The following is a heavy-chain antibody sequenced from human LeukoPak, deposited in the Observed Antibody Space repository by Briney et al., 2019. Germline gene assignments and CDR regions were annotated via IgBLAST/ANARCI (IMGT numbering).Heavy chain of an antibody. Sequence: AAVKVSCKASGYTFSKFGIAWVRQAPGQGLEWMGWISGNNDNPQSAQDLQGRVTMTTDRSTSTAYMELRGLRHDDTAVYYCARGDGGNPWDAFDIWGRGTMVTVSS. CDR3: ARGDGGNPWDAFDI. CDR2: ISGNNDNP. V-gene: IGHV1-18*01. J-gene: IGHJ3*02. CDR1: GYTFSKFG. D-gene: IGHD4-23*01.